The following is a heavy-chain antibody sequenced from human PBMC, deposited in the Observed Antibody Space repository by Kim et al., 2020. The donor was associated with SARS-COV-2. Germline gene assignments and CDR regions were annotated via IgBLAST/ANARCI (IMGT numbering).Heavy chain of an antibody. J-gene: IGHJ6*02. CDR2: ISAYNGNT. CDR1: GYTFTSYG. D-gene: IGHD3-10*01. CDR3: ARRGDYYGSGSYQTYYYYYYGMDV. Sequence: ASVKVSCKASGYTFTSYGISWVRQAPGQGLEWMGWISAYNGNTNYAQKLQGRVTMTTDTSTSTAYMELRSLRSDDTAVYYCARRGDYYGSGSYQTYYYYYYGMDVWGQGTTSPSP. V-gene: IGHV1-18*01.